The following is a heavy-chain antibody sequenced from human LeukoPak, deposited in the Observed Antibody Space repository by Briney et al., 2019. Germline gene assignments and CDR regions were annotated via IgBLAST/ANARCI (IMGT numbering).Heavy chain of an antibody. D-gene: IGHD3-9*01. V-gene: IGHV3-21*01. CDR3: ARGGLLTGYYCFDY. J-gene: IGHJ4*02. CDR2: ISSSSSYI. CDR1: GFTFSSYA. Sequence: GGSLRLSCAASGFTFSSYAMNWVRQAPGKGLEWVPSISSSSSYIYYADSVKGRFTISRDNAKNSLYLQMNSLRAEDTAVYYCARGGLLTGYYCFDYWGQGTLVTVSS.